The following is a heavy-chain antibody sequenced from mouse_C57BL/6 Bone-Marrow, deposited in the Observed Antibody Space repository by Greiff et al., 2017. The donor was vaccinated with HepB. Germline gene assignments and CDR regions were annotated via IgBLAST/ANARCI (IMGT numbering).Heavy chain of an antibody. J-gene: IGHJ2*01. CDR3: ARDGYYPYYFDY. CDR1: GFTFSSYA. D-gene: IGHD2-3*01. Sequence: EVKLVESGGGLVKPGGSLKLSCAASGFTFSSYAMSWVRQTPEKRLEWVATISDGGSYTYYPDNVKGRFTISRDNAKNNLYLQMSSLRSEDTALYYCARDGYYPYYFDYWGQGTTLTVSS. CDR2: ISDGGSYT. V-gene: IGHV5-4*01.